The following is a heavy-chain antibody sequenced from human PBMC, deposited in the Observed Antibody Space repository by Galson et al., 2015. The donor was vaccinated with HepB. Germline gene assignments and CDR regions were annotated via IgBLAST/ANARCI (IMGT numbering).Heavy chain of an antibody. D-gene: IGHD1-26*01. Sequence: SLRLSCAASGFTFSSYGMHWVRQAPGKGLEWVAFIRYDGSNKYYADSVKGRFTISRDNSKNSLYLQMNSLRAEDTAVYYCARDQGGSYYGLDYWGQGTLVTVSS. CDR1: GFTFSSYG. V-gene: IGHV3-30*02. CDR3: ARDQGGSYYGLDY. CDR2: IRYDGSNK. J-gene: IGHJ4*02.